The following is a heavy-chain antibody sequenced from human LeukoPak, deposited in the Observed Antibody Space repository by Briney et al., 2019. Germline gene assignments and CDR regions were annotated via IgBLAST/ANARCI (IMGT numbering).Heavy chain of an antibody. CDR1: GGSISSSSYH. CDR2: IYYSGST. J-gene: IGHJ4*02. Sequence: SETLSLTCTVSGGSISSSSYHWGWIRQPPGKGLEWIGSIYYSGSTYYNPSLKSRVTISVDTSKNQFSLKLSSVTAADTAVYYCATHHLSSSSPFDYWGQGTLVTVSS. D-gene: IGHD6-6*01. V-gene: IGHV4-39*01. CDR3: ATHHLSSSSPFDY.